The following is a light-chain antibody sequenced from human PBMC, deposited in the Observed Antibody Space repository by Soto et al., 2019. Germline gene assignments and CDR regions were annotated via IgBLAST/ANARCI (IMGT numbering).Light chain of an antibody. CDR3: QQRSNWPLT. J-gene: IGKJ4*01. V-gene: IGKV3-11*01. Sequence: EIVLTQSPATLSLSPGERATLSCRASQSVGTSLGWYQQIPGQAPRLLIYDASNRATGIPARFTGSGSGTDFTLIISSLEPEDFAVYYCQQRSNWPLTFGGGTKVEI. CDR2: DAS. CDR1: QSVGTS.